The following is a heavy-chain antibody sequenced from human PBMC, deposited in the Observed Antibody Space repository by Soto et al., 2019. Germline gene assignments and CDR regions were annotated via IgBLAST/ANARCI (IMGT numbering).Heavy chain of an antibody. CDR2: IYWDDDK. V-gene: IGHV2-5*02. Sequence: QITLKESAPTRVKPTQTLTLTCTFSGFSLTSRPMGVGWIRQPPGKALEWLAFIYWDDDKRYSPSLRSRLTITKDTFGKQVVLTMTNMDPLDTATYYCAHTLSGYNWNGGYFDYWGQGALVTVSS. CDR1: GFSLTSRPMG. CDR3: AHTLSGYNWNGGYFDY. D-gene: IGHD1-1*01. J-gene: IGHJ4*02.